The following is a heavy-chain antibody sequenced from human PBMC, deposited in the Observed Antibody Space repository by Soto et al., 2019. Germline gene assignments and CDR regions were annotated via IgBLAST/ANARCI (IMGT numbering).Heavy chain of an antibody. CDR3: ARDRWAFGVVISYNWFDP. D-gene: IGHD3-3*01. CDR1: GFTFSSYW. CDR2: INSDGSST. V-gene: IGHV3-74*01. Sequence: PGGSLRLSCAASGFTFSSYWMHWVRQAPGKGLVWVSRINSDGSSTSYADSVKGRFTISRDNAKNTLYLQMNSLRAEDTAVYYCARDRWAFGVVISYNWFDPWGQGTLVTVSS. J-gene: IGHJ5*02.